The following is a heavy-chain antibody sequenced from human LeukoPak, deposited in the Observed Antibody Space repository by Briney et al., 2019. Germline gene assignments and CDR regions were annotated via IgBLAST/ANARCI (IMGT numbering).Heavy chain of an antibody. CDR1: GDSISSYY. V-gene: IGHV4-59*01. Sequence: PSETLSLTCTVSGDSISSYYWSWIRQPPGKGLEWIGYIYHSGSTNYNPSLRSRVTISADTSKDQFSLKLASVTAADTAVYYCATGYSSTWYYFDYWGQGTLVTVSS. J-gene: IGHJ4*02. CDR2: IYHSGST. CDR3: ATGYSSTWYYFDY. D-gene: IGHD6-13*01.